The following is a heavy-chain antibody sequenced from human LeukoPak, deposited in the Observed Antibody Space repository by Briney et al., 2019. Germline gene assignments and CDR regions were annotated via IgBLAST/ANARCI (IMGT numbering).Heavy chain of an antibody. CDR3: ARARDDSIGSRWFDP. CDR2: IKPSGGTT. CDR1: GYTFTSYQ. J-gene: IGHJ5*02. V-gene: IGHV1-46*01. Sequence: ASVKVSCKASGYTFTSYQMHWVRQAPGQGLEWVGTIKPSGGTTTYAQKFQGRVTMTWDTSTSTVYLELSTLRSEDTAVYYCARARDDSIGSRWFDPWGQGTLVTVSS. D-gene: IGHD3-22*01.